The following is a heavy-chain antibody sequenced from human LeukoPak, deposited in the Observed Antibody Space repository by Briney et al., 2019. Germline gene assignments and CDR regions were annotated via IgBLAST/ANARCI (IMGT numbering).Heavy chain of an antibody. Sequence: WETLSLTWSVSGSSINVYYWSWIRQSPGKGLDWVGYISYSGSTNYNPSLNGRVTISVDTAKPPFSLKLRSVTAADTAVYYCAKSGGYGLIDKWGQGTLVTVSS. CDR1: GSSINVYY. D-gene: IGHD1-26*01. J-gene: IGHJ4*02. V-gene: IGHV4-59*12. CDR3: AKSGGYGLIDK. CDR2: ISYSGST.